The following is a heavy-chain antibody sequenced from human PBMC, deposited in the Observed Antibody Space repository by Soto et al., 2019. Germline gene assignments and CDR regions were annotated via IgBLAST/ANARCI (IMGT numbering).Heavy chain of an antibody. D-gene: IGHD6-19*01. CDR2: INPHTGGT. Sequence: VQLVKSGAEVKKPGAAVQVSCRASGYTFNGYYQPGGRQAPGEGPECLGWINPHTGGTNYAHTFEGRVTMTGDRSIITAYMELTRLRPDDTALYYWARDGAFSRQTVAGTLHWFFDFWGRGTQVTVSS. J-gene: IGHJ2*01. CDR1: GYTFNGYY. V-gene: IGHV1-2*02. CDR3: ARDGAFSRQTVAGTLHWFFDF.